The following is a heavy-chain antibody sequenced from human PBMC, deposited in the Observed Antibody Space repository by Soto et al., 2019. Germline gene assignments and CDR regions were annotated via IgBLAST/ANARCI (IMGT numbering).Heavy chain of an antibody. J-gene: IGHJ6*02. V-gene: IGHV5-51*01. CDR2: IYPGDSDT. CDR1: GYTFSSYW. CDR3: ARVVEDYYYGMDV. Sequence: PGESLKISCKGSGYTFSSYWIGWVRQMPGKGLEWMGIIYPGDSDTRYSPSFQGQVIISADKSISTAYLQWSSLKASDTAMYFCARVVEDYYYGMDVWGQETTVTVSS.